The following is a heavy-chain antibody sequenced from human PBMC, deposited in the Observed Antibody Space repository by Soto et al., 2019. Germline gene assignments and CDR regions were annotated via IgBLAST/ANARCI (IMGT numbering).Heavy chain of an antibody. Sequence: ASVKVSCKASGYTFTGYYMHWVRQAPGQGLEWMGWINPNSGGTNYAQKFQGRVTMTRDTSISTAYMELSRLRSDDTAVCYCGGGQYFHYDYYYYGMDVWGQGTTVTVSS. J-gene: IGHJ6*02. V-gene: IGHV1-2*02. D-gene: IGHD4-17*01. CDR2: INPNSGGT. CDR3: GGGQYFHYDYYYYGMDV. CDR1: GYTFTGYY.